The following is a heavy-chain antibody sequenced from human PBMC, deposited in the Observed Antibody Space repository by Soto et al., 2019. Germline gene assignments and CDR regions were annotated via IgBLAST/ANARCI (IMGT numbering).Heavy chain of an antibody. CDR3: ARSNLRYDFWSGYGGGAFDI. J-gene: IGHJ3*02. D-gene: IGHD3-3*01. V-gene: IGHV4-39*01. CDR1: GGSISSSSYY. Sequence: WETLSLTCTVSGGSISSSSYYWGWIRQPPGKGLEWIGSIYYSGSTYHNPSLKSRVTISVDTSKNQFSLKLSSVTAADTAVYYCARSNLRYDFWSGYGGGAFDIWGQGTMVTVSS. CDR2: IYYSGST.